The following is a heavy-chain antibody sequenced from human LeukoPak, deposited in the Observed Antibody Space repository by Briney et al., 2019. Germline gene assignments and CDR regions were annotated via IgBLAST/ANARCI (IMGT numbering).Heavy chain of an antibody. D-gene: IGHD3-10*01. CDR1: GGSISSYY. CDR2: IYYSGST. Sequence: SETLSLTCTVSGGSISSYYWSWIRQPPGKGLEWIGYIYYSGSTNYNPSLKSRVTISVDTSKNQFSLKLSSVTAADTAVYYCAGSGDNIGAFDIWGQGTMVNVSS. V-gene: IGHV4-59*01. CDR3: AGSGDNIGAFDI. J-gene: IGHJ3*02.